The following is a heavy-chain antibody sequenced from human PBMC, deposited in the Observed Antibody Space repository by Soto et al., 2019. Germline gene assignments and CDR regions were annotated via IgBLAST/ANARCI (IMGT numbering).Heavy chain of an antibody. CDR1: CFTFINPW. Sequence: GGSLRLPCAASCFTFINPWIHWVIQAPGKGLEWVAGIVGDAGGVDCADSVKGRFTISRGNSKKIMYLQMTSLKVEDTATYFCAKDLRPDGRYDLDYWGQGTQVTVSS. CDR2: IVGDAGGV. D-gene: IGHD2-15*01. V-gene: IGHV3-23*01. J-gene: IGHJ4*02. CDR3: AKDLRPDGRYDLDY.